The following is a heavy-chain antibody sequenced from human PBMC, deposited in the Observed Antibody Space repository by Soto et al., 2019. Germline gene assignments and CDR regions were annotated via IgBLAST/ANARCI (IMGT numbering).Heavy chain of an antibody. CDR3: ARRRYCGVDCYNKFYYGMDV. J-gene: IGHJ6*02. D-gene: IGHD2-21*02. CDR1: GSTFSSYT. CDR2: TIPVLGVT. V-gene: IGHV1-69*02. Sequence: QVQLVQSGAEVRKPGSSVEVSCMASGSTFSSYTVDWVRQALGQGLGWIGGTIPVLGVTHYARRFQGRVTITADRSRKTAYMELTSLTSEDTAVYYCARRRYCGVDCYNKFYYGMDVWGQGTTVTVSS.